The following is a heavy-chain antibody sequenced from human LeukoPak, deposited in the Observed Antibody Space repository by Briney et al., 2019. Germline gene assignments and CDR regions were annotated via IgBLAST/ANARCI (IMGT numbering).Heavy chain of an antibody. CDR3: ARRKYYYDSSGYYNWFDP. CDR2: ISAYNGNT. D-gene: IGHD3-22*01. J-gene: IGHJ5*02. CDR1: GYTFTSYG. Sequence: ASVKVSCKASGYTFTSYGISWVRQAPGQGLEWMGWISAYNGNTNYAQKFQGRVTMTRDTSTSTVYMELSSLRSEDTAVYYCARRKYYYDSSGYYNWFDPWGQGTLVTVSS. V-gene: IGHV1-18*01.